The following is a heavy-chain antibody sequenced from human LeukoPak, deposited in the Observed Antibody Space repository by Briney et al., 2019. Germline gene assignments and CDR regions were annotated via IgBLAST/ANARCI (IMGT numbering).Heavy chain of an antibody. CDR1: GYTFTSYY. Sequence: ASVKVSCKASGYTFTSYYMHWVRQAPGQGLEWMGIINPSGGSTSYAQKFQGRVTMTRDMSTSTVYMELSSLRSEDTAVYYCATLLGYCSSTSCYDYWGQGTLVTVSS. J-gene: IGHJ4*02. D-gene: IGHD2-2*01. CDR2: INPSGGST. CDR3: ATLLGYCSSTSCYDY. V-gene: IGHV1-46*01.